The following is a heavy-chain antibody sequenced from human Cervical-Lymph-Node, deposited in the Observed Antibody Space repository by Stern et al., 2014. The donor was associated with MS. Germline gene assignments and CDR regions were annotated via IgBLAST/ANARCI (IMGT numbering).Heavy chain of an antibody. CDR2: ISSTSSNI. Sequence: EVQLVESGGGLVKPGGSLTLSCAASGFNIVTYSMNWVRQAQGKGLEWVSFISSTSSNIKYADAVRGRFTIARDNAKNSLFLHMSGLRVEDTAVYYCASTSGWFDSWGQGIQVTVSS. CDR1: GFNIVTYS. J-gene: IGHJ5*01. V-gene: IGHV3-21*01. CDR3: ASTSGWFDS.